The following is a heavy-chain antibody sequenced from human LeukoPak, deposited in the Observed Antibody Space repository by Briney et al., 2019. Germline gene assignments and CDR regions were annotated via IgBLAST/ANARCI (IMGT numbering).Heavy chain of an antibody. V-gene: IGHV3-74*01. CDR3: AREATPNKIYNWFDP. CDR1: GFTFSSYW. J-gene: IGHJ5*02. Sequence: PGGSLRLSCAASGFTFSSYWMHWVRQAPGKGLVWVSRINSDGSSTSYADSVKGRFTISRDNAKNTLYLQMNSLRAEDTAVYYCAREATPNKIYNWFDPWGQGTLVTVSS. D-gene: IGHD2-15*01. CDR2: INSDGSST.